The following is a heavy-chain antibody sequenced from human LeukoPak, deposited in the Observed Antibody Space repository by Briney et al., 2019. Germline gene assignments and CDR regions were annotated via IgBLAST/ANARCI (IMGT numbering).Heavy chain of an antibody. Sequence: GGSLRLSCAASGFTLSTYWMTWVRQAPGKGLEWVANIKQDGSEKYYVDSVKGRFTISRDNAKKLLYLQMDSLRVEDTAVYYCARDRGSSGRLGRFDNWGQGTLVTVSP. V-gene: IGHV3-7*01. CDR1: GFTLSTYW. CDR2: IKQDGSEK. CDR3: ARDRGSSGRLGRFDN. J-gene: IGHJ4*02. D-gene: IGHD6-19*01.